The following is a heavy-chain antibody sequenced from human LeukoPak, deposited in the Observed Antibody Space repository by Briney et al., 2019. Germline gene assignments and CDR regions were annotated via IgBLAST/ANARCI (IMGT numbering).Heavy chain of an antibody. D-gene: IGHD3-10*01. CDR2: IIPIFGTA. V-gene: IGHV1-69*06. CDR1: GGTFSSYA. CDR3: ARDPYYYGSGSFMDV. Sequence: ASVKVSCKASGGTFSSYAISWVRQAPGQGLEWMGGIIPIFGTANYAQKFQGRVTITADKSTSTAYMELSSLRSEDTAVYYCARDPYYYGSGSFMDVWDKGTTVTISS. J-gene: IGHJ6*03.